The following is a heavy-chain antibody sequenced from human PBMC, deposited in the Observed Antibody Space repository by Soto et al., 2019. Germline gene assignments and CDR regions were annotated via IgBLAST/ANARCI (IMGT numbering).Heavy chain of an antibody. V-gene: IGHV3-74*01. Sequence: PGGSLILSCAASGFTFSSYWMHWVRQAPGKELVWVSRIKGDGSSTNSADSLQGRFTISRDNAKSTLYLQINSLRAEDTAVYYCARGKTNVYALDVWGQGTAVTVSS. CDR1: GFTFSSYW. CDR2: IKGDGSST. J-gene: IGHJ6*02. CDR3: ARGKTNVYALDV.